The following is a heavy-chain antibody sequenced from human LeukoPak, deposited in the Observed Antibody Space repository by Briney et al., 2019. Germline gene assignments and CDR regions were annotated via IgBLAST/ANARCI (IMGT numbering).Heavy chain of an antibody. CDR1: GYSFTNYW. V-gene: IGHV5-51*01. Sequence: GESLKISCKGSGYSFTNYWIAWVRQMPGKGLEWMGIIYPSDSDTRYSPSCQGQVTMSADKSISTAYLQWSSLKASDTAMYYCARLTSSWSFDYWGQGTLVTVSS. J-gene: IGHJ4*02. D-gene: IGHD6-13*01. CDR3: ARLTSSWSFDY. CDR2: IYPSDSDT.